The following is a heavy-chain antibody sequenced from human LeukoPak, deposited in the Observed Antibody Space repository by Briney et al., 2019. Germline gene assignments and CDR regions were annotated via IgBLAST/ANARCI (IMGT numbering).Heavy chain of an antibody. V-gene: IGHV1-18*01. CDR1: GYTFTSYG. Sequence: ASVKVSCKASGYTFTSYGISWVRQAPGQGLEWMGWISAYNGNTNYAQRLQGRVTMTTDTSTSTAYMELRSLRSDDTAVYYCARGRPYYDFIEAFDIWGQGTMVTVSS. J-gene: IGHJ3*02. CDR2: ISAYNGNT. D-gene: IGHD3-3*01. CDR3: ARGRPYYDFIEAFDI.